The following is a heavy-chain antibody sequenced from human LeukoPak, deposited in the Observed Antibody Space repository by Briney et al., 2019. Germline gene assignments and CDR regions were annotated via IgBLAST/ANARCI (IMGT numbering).Heavy chain of an antibody. CDR3: ARTYSGSYFFDY. D-gene: IGHD1-26*01. CDR1: GGSFSGYY. V-gene: IGHV4-34*01. J-gene: IGHJ4*02. CDR2: INHSGST. Sequence: SETLSLTCAVYGGSFSGYYWSWIRQPPGKGLEWIGEINHSGSTNYNPSLKSRVTISVDTSKNQFSLKLSSVTAADTAVYYCARTYSGSYFFDYWGQGTLVAVSS.